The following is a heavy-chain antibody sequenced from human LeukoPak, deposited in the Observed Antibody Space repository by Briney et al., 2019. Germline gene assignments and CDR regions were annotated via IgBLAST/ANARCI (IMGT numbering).Heavy chain of an antibody. Sequence: PSETLSLTCAVSGGSISSGGYSWSWIRQPPGKGLEWIGYIYHSGSTYYNPSLKSRVTISVDKSKNQFSLKLSSVTAADTAVYYCARDCSRPGGDCMGAFDYWGQGTLVTVSS. D-gene: IGHD2-21*02. J-gene: IGHJ4*02. CDR2: IYHSGST. CDR3: ARDCSRPGGDCMGAFDY. V-gene: IGHV4-30-2*01. CDR1: GGSISSGGYS.